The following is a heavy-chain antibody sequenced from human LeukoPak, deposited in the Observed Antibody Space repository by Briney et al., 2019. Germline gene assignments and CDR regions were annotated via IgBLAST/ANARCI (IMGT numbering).Heavy chain of an antibody. CDR3: AREGRRGGYDY. Sequence: SETLSLTCTVSGGSISSYYWSWIRQPPGKGLEWIGYIYYSGSTNYNPSLKSRVTISVDTSKNQFSLKLSSVTAADTAVYYCAREGRRGGYDYWGQGTLVTVSS. CDR1: GGSISSYY. J-gene: IGHJ4*02. V-gene: IGHV4-59*01. CDR2: IYYSGST. D-gene: IGHD5-12*01.